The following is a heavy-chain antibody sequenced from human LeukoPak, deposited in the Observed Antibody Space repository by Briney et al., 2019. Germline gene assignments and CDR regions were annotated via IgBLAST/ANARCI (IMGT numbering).Heavy chain of an antibody. V-gene: IGHV3-48*04. CDR2: ISSSSSTI. CDR3: ARDLGRNWFDP. CDR1: GFTFSSYS. Sequence: PGGSLRLSCAASGFTFSSYSMNWVRQAPGKGLEWVSYISSSSSTIYYADSVKGRFTISRDNAKNSLYLQMNSLRAEDTAVYYCARDLGRNWFDPWGQGTLVTVSS. J-gene: IGHJ5*02.